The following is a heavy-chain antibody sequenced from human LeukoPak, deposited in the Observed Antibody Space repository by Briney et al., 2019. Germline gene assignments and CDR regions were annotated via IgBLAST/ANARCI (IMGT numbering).Heavy chain of an antibody. J-gene: IGHJ4*02. Sequence: GGSLRLSCAASGFTFTSYSMNWVRQAPGKGLGWVSTISGGGGSTYYADSVKGRFTISRDNSKNTLYLQVNSLRAEDTAVYYCAKGGKWDATPFDYWGQGTLVTVSS. CDR2: ISGGGGST. CDR3: AKGGKWDATPFDY. CDR1: GFTFTSYS. V-gene: IGHV3-23*01. D-gene: IGHD1-26*01.